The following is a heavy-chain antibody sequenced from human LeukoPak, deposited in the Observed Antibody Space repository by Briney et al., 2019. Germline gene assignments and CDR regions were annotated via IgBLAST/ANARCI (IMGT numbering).Heavy chain of an antibody. Sequence: SETLSLTCAVYGGSFSGYYWSWIRQPPGKGLEWIGYIFYSGFTNYNPSLKSRVTISVDTPKNQFSLNLSSVTAADTAEYYCARLRAARPHFPYYYYYMDVWGKGTTVTVSS. CDR2: IFYSGFT. CDR3: ARLRAARPHFPYYYYYMDV. J-gene: IGHJ6*03. V-gene: IGHV4-59*01. D-gene: IGHD6-6*01. CDR1: GGSFSGYY.